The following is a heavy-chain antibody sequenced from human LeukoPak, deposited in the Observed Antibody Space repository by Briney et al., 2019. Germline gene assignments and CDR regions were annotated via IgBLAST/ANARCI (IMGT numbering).Heavy chain of an antibody. CDR2: ISAYNGNT. D-gene: IGHD5-12*01. CDR3: ARDLLWDSGYDYYFDY. CDR1: GYTFTSYG. V-gene: IGHV1-18*01. J-gene: IGHJ4*02. Sequence: GASVKVSCKASGYTFTSYGISWVRQAPGQGLEWMGWISAYNGNTNHAQKLQGRVTTATDTSTSTAYMELRSLRSDDTAVYYCARDLLWDSGYDYYFDYWGQGTLVTVSS.